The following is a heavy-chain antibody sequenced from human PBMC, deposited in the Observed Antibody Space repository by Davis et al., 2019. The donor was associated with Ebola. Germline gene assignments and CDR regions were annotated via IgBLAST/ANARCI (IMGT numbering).Heavy chain of an antibody. CDR2: LNAGNGNT. J-gene: IGHJ6*02. CDR3: ARDKRELLGYYYGMDV. V-gene: IGHV1-3*01. Sequence: SVHVPHMASGYTYTSYVMHPLRQAPGQKLEWMGWLNAGNGNTKYSQKFQGRVTITRDTSASTAYMELSRLRSEDTAVYYCARDKRELLGYYYGMDVWDQGTTVTVSS. CDR1: GYTYTSYV. D-gene: IGHD1-26*01.